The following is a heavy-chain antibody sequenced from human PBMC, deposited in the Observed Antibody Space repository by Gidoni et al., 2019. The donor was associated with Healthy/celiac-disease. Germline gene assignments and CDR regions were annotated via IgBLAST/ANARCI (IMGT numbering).Heavy chain of an antibody. CDR3: ASVDTAMVTLDY. CDR1: GGSISSYY. D-gene: IGHD5-18*01. CDR2: IYYSGST. J-gene: IGHJ4*02. Sequence: QVQLQESGPGLVKPSETLSLTCTVSGGSISSYYWSWIRQPPGKGLEWIGYIYYSGSTNYNPSLKSRVTISVDTSKNQFPLKLSSVTAADTAVYYCASVDTAMVTLDYWGQGTLVTVSS. V-gene: IGHV4-59*01.